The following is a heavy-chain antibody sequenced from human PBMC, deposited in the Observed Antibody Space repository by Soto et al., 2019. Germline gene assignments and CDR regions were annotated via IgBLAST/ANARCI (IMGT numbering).Heavy chain of an antibody. Sequence: GASVKVSCKASGYTFTSYGISWVRQAPGQGLEWIRWISTYNGNTNYAQKLQGRVTMTTDTSTSTAYMELRSLRSDDTAVYYCARDRAYYYGSGSYGWFDPWGQGTLVTVSS. J-gene: IGHJ5*02. D-gene: IGHD3-10*01. CDR3: ARDRAYYYGSGSYGWFDP. V-gene: IGHV1-18*01. CDR1: GYTFTSYG. CDR2: ISTYNGNT.